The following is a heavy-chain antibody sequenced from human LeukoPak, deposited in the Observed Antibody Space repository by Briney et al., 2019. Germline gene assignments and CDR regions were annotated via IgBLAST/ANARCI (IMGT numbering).Heavy chain of an antibody. J-gene: IGHJ4*02. CDR2: SRNKAKSYTT. V-gene: IGHV3-72*01. Sequence: GGSLRLSCAVSGFTFSDYFLDWVRQAPGKGLEWVGRSRNKAKSYTTEYAASVRGRFTISRDESQNSLYLQMNSLKTEDTAVYYCVRVGSVAGSDYLDYWGQGTLVTVSS. CDR1: GFTFSDYF. D-gene: IGHD6-19*01. CDR3: VRVGSVAGSDYLDY.